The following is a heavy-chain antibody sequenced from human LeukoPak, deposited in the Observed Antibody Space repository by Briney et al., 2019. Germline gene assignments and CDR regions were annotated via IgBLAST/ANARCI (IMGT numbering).Heavy chain of an antibody. Sequence: PSETMSLTCVVSGYSLSSGYHWGWIRQPPGEGLDWIGSVNRSGGTYYNPSLQSRVTISVDKSKNQISLKVRSVTAADTAVYYCARENWVYDYGGQGILVTVSS. V-gene: IGHV4-38-2*02. J-gene: IGHJ4*02. CDR1: GYSLSSGYH. CDR3: ARENWVYDY. D-gene: IGHD7-27*01. CDR2: VNRSGGT.